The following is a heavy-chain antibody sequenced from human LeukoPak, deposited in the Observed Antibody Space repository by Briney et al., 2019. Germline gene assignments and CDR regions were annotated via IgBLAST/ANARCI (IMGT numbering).Heavy chain of an antibody. CDR3: ARGGPDDNYDDFDY. CDR2: VSPNSGNT. CDR1: GYTFTNHD. D-gene: IGHD4-11*01. J-gene: IGHJ4*02. Sequence: ASVKVSCKASGYTFTNHDINWVRQATGQGLEWMGWVSPNSGNTVYAQKVKGRVIMTMDPSMSTAYMELSSLLSEDTAVYYCARGGPDDNYDDFDYWGQGTLATVAS. V-gene: IGHV1-8*01.